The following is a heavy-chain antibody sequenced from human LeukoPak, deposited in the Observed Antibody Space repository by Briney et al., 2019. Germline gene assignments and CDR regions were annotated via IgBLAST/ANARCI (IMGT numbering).Heavy chain of an antibody. Sequence: GGSLRLSCAASGFTFSSYSMNWVRQAPGKGLEWVSSISSSSSYIYYADSVKGRFTISRDNAKNSLYLQMNSLRAEDTALYYCARGYDYGDYVYHYWGQGTLVTVSS. CDR3: ARGYDYGDYVYHY. D-gene: IGHD4-17*01. J-gene: IGHJ4*02. CDR2: ISSSSSYI. CDR1: GFTFSSYS. V-gene: IGHV3-21*04.